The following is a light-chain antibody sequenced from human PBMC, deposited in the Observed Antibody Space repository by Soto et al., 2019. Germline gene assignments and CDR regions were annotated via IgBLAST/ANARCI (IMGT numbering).Light chain of an antibody. CDR2: DAS. Sequence: EIVLTQSPATLSLSPGERATLSCRASQSVSSYLAWYQQKPGQPPRLLIYDASNRATGIPARFSGSGSGTDFSLTISSLEPEDFAVYYCQQRTNWPLTFGGGTAVEIK. CDR1: QSVSSY. CDR3: QQRTNWPLT. V-gene: IGKV3-11*01. J-gene: IGKJ4*01.